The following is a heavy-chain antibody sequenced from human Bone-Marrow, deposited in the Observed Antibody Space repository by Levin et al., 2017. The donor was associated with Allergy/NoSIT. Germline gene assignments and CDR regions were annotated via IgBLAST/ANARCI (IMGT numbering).Heavy chain of an antibody. CDR2: INPSGGST. Sequence: ASVKVSCKTSGYTFTSYYIHWVRQAPGQGLEWMGRINPSGGSTTYAQKFQGRVIMTRDTSTTTVDMELSSLRSEDTAVYYCAGDLAWDVVGGRLDSWGQGSLVTVSS. CDR3: AGDLAWDVVGGRLDS. D-gene: IGHD1-26*01. V-gene: IGHV1-46*01. CDR1: GYTFTSYY. J-gene: IGHJ4*02.